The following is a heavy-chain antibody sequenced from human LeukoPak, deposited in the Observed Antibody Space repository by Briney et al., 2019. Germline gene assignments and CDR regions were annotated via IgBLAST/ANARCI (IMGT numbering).Heavy chain of an antibody. CDR3: ARDFDYGDYEGYGMDV. D-gene: IGHD4-17*01. V-gene: IGHV3-74*01. CDR1: GFTFSSYW. Sequence: GGSLRLSCAASGFTFSSYWMHWVRQAPGKGLVWVSRIITDGSSTSYADSVKGRFTISRDNAKNTLYLQMNSLRAEDTAVYYCARDFDYGDYEGYGMDVWGQGTTVTVSS. CDR2: IITDGSST. J-gene: IGHJ6*02.